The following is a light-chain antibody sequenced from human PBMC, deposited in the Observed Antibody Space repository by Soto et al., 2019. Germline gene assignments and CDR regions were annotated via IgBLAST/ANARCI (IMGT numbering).Light chain of an antibody. CDR3: QQYNNWPIT. CDR1: QNVLSN. CDR2: GAS. J-gene: IGKJ5*01. Sequence: EIVMPASPASLSVSPGDLATLSGRASQNVLSNLAWYQQKPGQTPRLLIYGASTRATGLPARFSGSGSGTQFTLTISSLQSEDFAVYYCQQYNNWPITFGQGRRLEIK. V-gene: IGKV3-15*01.